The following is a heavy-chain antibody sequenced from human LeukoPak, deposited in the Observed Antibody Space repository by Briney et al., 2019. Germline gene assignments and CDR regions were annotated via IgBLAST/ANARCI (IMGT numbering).Heavy chain of an antibody. V-gene: IGHV4-4*02. CDR3: ARVQHISTGTGFDY. CDR2: IFHSGSR. Sequence: SETLSLTCAVSGGSISSSHWWTWVRQTPEKGLEWIAKIFHSGSRDYNPSLKSRLTISVDKSKNHFSLKLTSVTAADTAVYYCARVQHISTGTGFDYWGQGILVTVSS. J-gene: IGHJ4*02. CDR1: GGSISSSHW. D-gene: IGHD3-9*01.